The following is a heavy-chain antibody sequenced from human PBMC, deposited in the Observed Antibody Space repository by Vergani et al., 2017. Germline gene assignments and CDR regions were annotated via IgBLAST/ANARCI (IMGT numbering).Heavy chain of an antibody. D-gene: IGHD3-9*01. CDR2: IYWNDDK. CDR3: AHSKYDILTGYIWFDP. CDR1: GFSLSTSGVG. V-gene: IGHV2-5*01. Sequence: QITLKESGPTLVKPTQTLTLTCTFSGFSLSTSGVGVGWIRQPPGKALEWLALIYWNDDKRYSPSLKSRLTITKDTSKNQVVLTMTNMDPVDTATYYFAHSKYDILTGYIWFDPWGQGTLVTVSS. J-gene: IGHJ5*02.